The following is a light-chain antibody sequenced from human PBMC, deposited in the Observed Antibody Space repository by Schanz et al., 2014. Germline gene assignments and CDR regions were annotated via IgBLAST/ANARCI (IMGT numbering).Light chain of an antibody. V-gene: IGLV2-14*01. CDR2: EVS. J-gene: IGLJ2*01. CDR1: SSDVGGYNY. CDR3: SSYTSSSVV. Sequence: QSALTQPPSASGSPGQSVTISCTGTSSDVGGYNYVSWYQQHPGKAPKLMIYEVSKRPSGVSNRFSGSKSVNTASLTISGLQAEDEADYYCSSYTSSSVVFGGGTKLTVL.